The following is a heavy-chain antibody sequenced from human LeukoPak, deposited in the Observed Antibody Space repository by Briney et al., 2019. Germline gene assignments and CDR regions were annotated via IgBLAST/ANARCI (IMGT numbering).Heavy chain of an antibody. Sequence: GASVKVSCKASGYTFTSYDINWVRQATGQGLEWMGWMNPNSGNTGCAQKFQGRVTMTRNTSISTAYMELSSLRSEDTAVYYCARGRSSSWYQIVGYYYGMDVWGQGTTVTVSS. CDR2: MNPNSGNT. CDR3: ARGRSSSWYQIVGYYYGMDV. CDR1: GYTFTSYD. J-gene: IGHJ6*02. V-gene: IGHV1-8*01. D-gene: IGHD6-13*01.